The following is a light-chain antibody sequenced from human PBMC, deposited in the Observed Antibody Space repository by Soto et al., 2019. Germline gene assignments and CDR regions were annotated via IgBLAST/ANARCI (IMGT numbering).Light chain of an antibody. J-gene: IGLJ1*01. V-gene: IGLV2-11*01. CDR2: DVI. Sequence: QSALTQPRSVSGSPGQSVTVSCSGTSSDVGGYDYVAWYQQYPGKAPKLMIYDVIKRPSGVPDRFSGSKSGNTASLTISGLQAEDEADYYCCSYADSYTFVFGTGTKLTVL. CDR3: CSYADSYTFV. CDR1: SSDVGGYDY.